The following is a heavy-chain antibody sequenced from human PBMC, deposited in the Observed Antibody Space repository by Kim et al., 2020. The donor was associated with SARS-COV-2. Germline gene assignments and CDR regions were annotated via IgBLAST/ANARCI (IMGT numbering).Heavy chain of an antibody. CDR1: GFTFTSFW. D-gene: IGHD2-2*01. CDR2: ISGDGSSK. Sequence: GGSLRLSCAASGFTFTSFWIHWVRQAPGKGLVWVSGISGDGSSKSYADSVKGRFTISRDNAKNTVYLQMNSLRAEDTAIYFCARDLRSTSVDYYFDYWGQGILVTVSS. CDR3: ARDLRSTSVDYYFDY. J-gene: IGHJ4*02. V-gene: IGHV3-74*03.